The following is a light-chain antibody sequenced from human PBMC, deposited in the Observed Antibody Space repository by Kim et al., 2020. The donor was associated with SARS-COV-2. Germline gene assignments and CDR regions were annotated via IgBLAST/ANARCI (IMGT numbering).Light chain of an antibody. J-gene: IGKJ4*01. Sequence: DYQMTQSPSSVSASIGDRVTITCRASRGVRNWLAWYQQKPGKAPKLLIYAASTLQSGVPSRFSGSGSGTDFTLTINSLQPEDFATYYCQQADGFPLTFGGGTKVEIK. V-gene: IGKV1-12*01. CDR3: QQADGFPLT. CDR1: RGVRNW. CDR2: AAS.